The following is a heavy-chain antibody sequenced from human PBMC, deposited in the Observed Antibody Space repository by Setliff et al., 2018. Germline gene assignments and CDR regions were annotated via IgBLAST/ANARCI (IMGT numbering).Heavy chain of an antibody. Sequence: PSETLSLTCAVYGGSFSGYYWSWIRQPPGKGLDWIGEINHTGSTNYSPSLKSRVTISVDTSKNPFSLKLTSVTDADTAVYYCARHSRSSIVQFLEYLTDYYCDAWGQGTLVTVSS. V-gene: IGHV4-34*01. CDR3: ARHSRSSIVQFLEYLTDYYCDA. D-gene: IGHD3-3*01. CDR2: INHTGST. J-gene: IGHJ5*02. CDR1: GGSFSGYY.